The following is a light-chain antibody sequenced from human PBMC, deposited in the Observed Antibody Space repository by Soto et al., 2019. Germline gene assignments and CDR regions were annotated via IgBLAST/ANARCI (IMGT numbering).Light chain of an antibody. CDR3: CSHAGNHVV. V-gene: IGLV2-8*01. Sequence: QSALAQPPSASGSPGQSVTISCTGTSSDIGAYEYVSWYQQHPGKAPKLLIYEVNKRPSGVPDRFSGSKSGNTASLIISGLQAKDDAHYYCCSHAGNHVVFGGGTKLTVL. J-gene: IGLJ2*01. CDR2: EVN. CDR1: SSDIGAYEY.